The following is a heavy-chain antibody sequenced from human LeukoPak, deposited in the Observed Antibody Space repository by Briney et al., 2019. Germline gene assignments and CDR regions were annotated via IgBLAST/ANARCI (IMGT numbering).Heavy chain of an antibody. CDR3: ARDTRSGRYFDY. CDR1: GFTFSSYS. J-gene: IGHJ4*02. Sequence: GGSLRLSCAASGFTFSSYSMNWVRQAPGKGLEWVSSISSSSSYIYYADSVKGRFTISRDNAKNSLYLQMNSLRAEDTAVYYCARDTRSGRYFDYWGQGTLVTVSS. D-gene: IGHD3-3*01. V-gene: IGHV3-21*01. CDR2: ISSSSSYI.